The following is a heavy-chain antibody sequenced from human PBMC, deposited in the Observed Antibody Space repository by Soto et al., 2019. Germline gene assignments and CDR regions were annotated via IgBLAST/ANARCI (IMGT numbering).Heavy chain of an antibody. CDR1: GYTFTSCA. CDR3: ARDIAKGSTFDP. J-gene: IGHJ5*02. V-gene: IGHV1-3*01. Sequence: GASVKVSCKASGYTFTSCAMHWVRQAPGQRLEWMGWINAGNGNTKYSQKFQGRVTITRDTSASTAYMELSSLRSEDTAVYYCARDIAKGSTFDPWGQGTLVTVS. CDR2: INAGNGNT. D-gene: IGHD2-15*01.